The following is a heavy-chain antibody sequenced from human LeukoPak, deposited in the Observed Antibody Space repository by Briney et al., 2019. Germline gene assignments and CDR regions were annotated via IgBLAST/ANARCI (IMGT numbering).Heavy chain of an antibody. CDR2: INSDGSST. Sequence: GGSLRLSCAASGFTFSSYWMHWVRQAPGKGLVWVSRINSDGSSTSYADSVKGRFTISRDNAKNTLYLQMKSLRAEDTAVYYRARGENRAYYYGSGSYYWGQGTLVTVSS. V-gene: IGHV3-74*01. J-gene: IGHJ4*02. CDR1: GFTFSSYW. CDR3: ARGENRAYYYGSGSYY. D-gene: IGHD3-10*01.